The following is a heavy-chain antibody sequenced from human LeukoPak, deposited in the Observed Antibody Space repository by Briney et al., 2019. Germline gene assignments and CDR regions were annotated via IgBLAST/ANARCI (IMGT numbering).Heavy chain of an antibody. CDR2: IKSKTDGGTT. CDR1: GFTFSNAW. V-gene: IGHV3-15*01. CDR3: TTDLCSSTSSYRRYYYYMDV. Sequence: GGSLRLSCAASGFTFSNAWMSWVRQAPGKGLEWVGRIKSKTDGGTTDYAAPVKGRFTISRDDSKNTLYLQMNSLKTEDTAVYYCTTDLCSSTSSYRRYYYYMDVWGKGTTVTVSS. J-gene: IGHJ6*03. D-gene: IGHD2-2*02.